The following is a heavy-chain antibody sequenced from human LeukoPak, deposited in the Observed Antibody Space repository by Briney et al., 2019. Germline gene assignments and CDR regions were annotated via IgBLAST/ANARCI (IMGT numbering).Heavy chain of an antibody. V-gene: IGHV3-13*01. D-gene: IGHD1-1*01. CDR1: GFTFSSFD. CDR2: IGTASDT. CDR3: ARGPPRGKYYYMDV. J-gene: IGHJ6*03. Sequence: GGSLRLSCAASGFTFSSFDVHWVRQPTGQGLEWVSTIGTASDTYYPGSVEGRFTLSRDNAKNSLYLQMNSLTAGDTAVYYCARGPPRGKYYYMDVWGKGTTVTVSS.